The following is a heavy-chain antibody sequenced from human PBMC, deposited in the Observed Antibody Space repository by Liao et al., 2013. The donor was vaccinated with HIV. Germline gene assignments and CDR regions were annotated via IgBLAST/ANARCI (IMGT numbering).Heavy chain of an antibody. Sequence: QVQLQESGPGLVKPSETLSLTCTVSGGGISSYYWSWIRQPAGKGLEWIGRIYTSGSTNYNPSLKSRVTMSVDTSKNQFSLKLSSVTAADTAVYYCARAPITIVGGIGLWGGVLXIWGRRDEWSPSLQ. J-gene: IGHJ3*02. V-gene: IGHV4-4*07. D-gene: IGHD1-26*01. CDR3: ARAPITIVGGIGLWGGVLXI. CDR1: GGGISSYY. CDR2: IYTSGST.